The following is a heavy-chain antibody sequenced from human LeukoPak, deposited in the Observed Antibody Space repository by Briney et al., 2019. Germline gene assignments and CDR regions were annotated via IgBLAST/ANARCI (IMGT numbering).Heavy chain of an antibody. CDR2: ISWNSGSI. Sequence: GGSLRLSCAASGFTFDDYAMHWVRQAPGKGLEWVSGISWNSGSIGYADSVKGRFTISRDNAKNSLYLQMNSLRAEDTALYYCASLEGDLRFDAFDIWGQGTMVTVSS. CDR3: ASLEGDLRFDAFDI. D-gene: IGHD1-1*01. CDR1: GFTFDDYA. V-gene: IGHV3-9*01. J-gene: IGHJ3*02.